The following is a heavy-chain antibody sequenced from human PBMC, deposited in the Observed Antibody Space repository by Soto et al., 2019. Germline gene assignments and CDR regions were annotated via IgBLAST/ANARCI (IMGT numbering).Heavy chain of an antibody. J-gene: IGHJ6*02. CDR3: ARDRGTTVAAFNSPYYYYGMDV. V-gene: IGHV3-20*04. CDR2: INWNGGST. Sequence: GGSLRLSCAASGFTFDDYGMSWVRQAPGKGLEWVSGINWNGGSTGYADSVKGRFTISRDNAKNSLYLQMNSLRAEDTALYYCARDRGTTVAAFNSPYYYYGMDVWGQGTTVTVSS. D-gene: IGHD6-19*01. CDR1: GFTFDDYG.